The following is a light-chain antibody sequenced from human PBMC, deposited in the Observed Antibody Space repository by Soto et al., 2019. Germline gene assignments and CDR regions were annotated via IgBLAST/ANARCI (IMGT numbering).Light chain of an antibody. J-gene: IGLJ2*01. CDR1: SSNIGSKS. CDR3: AAWDDSLNVLV. V-gene: IGLV1-44*01. Sequence: QSVLTQPPSVSGTPGQRVNMSCSGSSSNIGSKSVSWYQHLPQTAPKLLIYSNNQRPSGVPGRFSGSKSGTSASLAISGLQSDHETQYYCAAWDDSLNVLVFGGGTQLPVL. CDR2: SNN.